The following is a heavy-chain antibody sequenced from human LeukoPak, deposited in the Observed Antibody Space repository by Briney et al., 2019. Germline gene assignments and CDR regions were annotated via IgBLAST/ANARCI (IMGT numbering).Heavy chain of an antibody. CDR2: IRYDGSNK. J-gene: IGHJ4*02. V-gene: IGHV3-30*02. Sequence: GGSLRLSCAASGITFSSYAMHWVRQAPGKGLEWVAYIRYDGSNKYYADSVKGRFTISRDISKNTLYLQMNSLRAEDTAVYYCAKDRVFELWFEEASPHYLDYWGQGTLVTVSS. CDR3: AKDRVFELWFEEASPHYLDY. D-gene: IGHD3-10*01. CDR1: GITFSSYA.